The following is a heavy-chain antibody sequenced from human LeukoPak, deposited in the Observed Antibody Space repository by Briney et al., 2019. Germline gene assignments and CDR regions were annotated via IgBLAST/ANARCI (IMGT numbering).Heavy chain of an antibody. CDR1: GFTFDNYA. D-gene: IGHD3/OR15-3a*01. J-gene: IGHJ4*02. V-gene: IGHV3-9*03. CDR3: AKDTRLWPAGNSAFDS. CDR2: INWSSATI. Sequence: PGRSLRLSCAASGFTFDNYAMHWVRQAPGKGLEWVSGINWSSATIAYADSVKGRFTISRDNAKNSLYLQMNSLRPEDMALYYCAKDTRLWPAGNSAFDSWGQGTLVTVSS.